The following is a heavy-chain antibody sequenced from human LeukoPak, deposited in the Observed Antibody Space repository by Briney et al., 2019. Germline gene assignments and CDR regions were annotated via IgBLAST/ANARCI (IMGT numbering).Heavy chain of an antibody. J-gene: IGHJ4*02. V-gene: IGHV3-30-3*01. D-gene: IGHD6-6*01. CDR1: GFTFSSYA. CDR2: ISYDGSNK. CDR3: ARDGSSSPFDY. Sequence: GGSLRLSCAASGFTFSSYAMHWVRQAPGKGLEWVAVISYDGSNKYYADSVKGRFTISRDNSKNTLYLQMNSLRAEDTAVYYCARDGSSSPFDYWGQGTLVTVSS.